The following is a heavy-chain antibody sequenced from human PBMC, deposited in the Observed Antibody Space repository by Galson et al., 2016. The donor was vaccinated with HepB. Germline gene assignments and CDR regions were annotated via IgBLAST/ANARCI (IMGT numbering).Heavy chain of an antibody. CDR2: LYWDDDT. J-gene: IGHJ5*02. V-gene: IGHV2-5*02. D-gene: IGHD1-26*01. Sequence: PVLVKPTQTLTLTCSFSGFSLSASGVGVGWLRQPPGKALEWLALLYWDDDTRYSPSLASRLTVTKGTSKNQVVFRMTNVDPVDTATYYRAHSGGSPGPQNGTYYRWFDPWGQGILVTISS. CDR3: AHSGGSPGPQNGTYYRWFDP. CDR1: GFSLSASGVG.